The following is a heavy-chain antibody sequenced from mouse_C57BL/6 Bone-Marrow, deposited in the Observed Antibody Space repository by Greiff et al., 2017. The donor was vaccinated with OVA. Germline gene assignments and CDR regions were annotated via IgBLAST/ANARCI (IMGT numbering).Heavy chain of an antibody. Sequence: DVMLVESGPGMVKPSQSLSLTCTVTGYSITSGYDWHWIRHFPGNKLEWMGYISYSGSTNYNPSLKSRISITHDTSKNHFFLKLNSVTTEDTATYYCATGGWDWFAYWGQGTLVTVSA. CDR3: ATGGWDWFAY. D-gene: IGHD4-1*01. CDR1: GYSITSGYD. V-gene: IGHV3-1*01. CDR2: ISYSGST. J-gene: IGHJ3*01.